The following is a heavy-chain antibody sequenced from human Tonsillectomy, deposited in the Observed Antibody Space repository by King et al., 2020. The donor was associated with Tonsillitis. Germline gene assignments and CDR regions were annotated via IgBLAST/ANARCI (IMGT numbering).Heavy chain of an antibody. J-gene: IGHJ5*02. Sequence: VQLVESGGGVVPPGRSLRLSCAASGFSFSNYGLHWVRQPPGKVLEWVSVISYDGTKKSYADSVKGRFTISRYDYKNTLYLQMNSLSAEDTSVYICARDRITGTTFPWFDPWGQGTPVTVSS. CDR2: ISYDGTKK. V-gene: IGHV3-30*19. D-gene: IGHD1-7*01. CDR3: ARDRITGTTFPWFDP. CDR1: GFSFSNYG.